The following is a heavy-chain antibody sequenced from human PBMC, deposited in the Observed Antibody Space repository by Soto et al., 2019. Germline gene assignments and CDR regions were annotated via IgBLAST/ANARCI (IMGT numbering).Heavy chain of an antibody. Sequence: SETLSLTCTVSGGSSSSDYWSWIRQPPGKGLEWIGYIYHSGSANYNPSLKSRVTISVDTSKSQFSLRLSSVIAADTAVYYCASAPNMYYFDDWGQGTLVTVSS. CDR1: GGSSSSDY. D-gene: IGHD2-8*01. CDR3: ASAPNMYYFDD. J-gene: IGHJ4*02. V-gene: IGHV4-59*01. CDR2: IYHSGSA.